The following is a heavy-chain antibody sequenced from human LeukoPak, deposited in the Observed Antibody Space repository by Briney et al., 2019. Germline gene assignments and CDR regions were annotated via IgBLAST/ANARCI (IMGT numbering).Heavy chain of an antibody. D-gene: IGHD3-22*01. J-gene: IGHJ6*03. CDR2: ISSSSSYI. V-gene: IGHV3-21*01. Sequence: PGGSLRLSCAASGFTYSSYSMNWVRQAPGKGLEWVSSISSSSSYICYADSVKGRFTISRDNAKNSLYLQMNSLRAEDTAVYYCARLITMMYYMDVWGKGTTVTVSS. CDR3: ARLITMMYYMDV. CDR1: GFTYSSYS.